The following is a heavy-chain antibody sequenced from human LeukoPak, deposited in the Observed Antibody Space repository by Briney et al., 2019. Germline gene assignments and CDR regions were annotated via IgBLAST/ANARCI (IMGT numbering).Heavy chain of an antibody. J-gene: IGHJ4*02. Sequence: ASVKVSCKASGYTFTGYYMHWVRQAPGQGLEWMGWINPNSGGTNYAQKFQGWVTMTRDTSISTAYMELSRLRSDDTAVYYCARGPYYYDSSGYYIFDYWGQGTLVTVSS. CDR2: INPNSGGT. D-gene: IGHD3-22*01. CDR1: GYTFTGYY. V-gene: IGHV1-2*04. CDR3: ARGPYYYDSSGYYIFDY.